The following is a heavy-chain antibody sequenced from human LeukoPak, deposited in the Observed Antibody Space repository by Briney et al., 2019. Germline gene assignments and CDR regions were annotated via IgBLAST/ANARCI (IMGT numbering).Heavy chain of an antibody. CDR1: GFTVSSNY. CDR2: IYSGGST. CDR3: ARDPYYYDSSGYYDAFDI. J-gene: IGHJ3*02. Sequence: GGSLRLSCAASGFTVSSNYMSWVRQAPGKGLEWVSVIYSGGSTYYADSVKGRFTISRDNSKNTPYLQMNSLRAEDTAVYYCARDPYYYDSSGYYDAFDIWGQGTMVTVSS. V-gene: IGHV3-53*01. D-gene: IGHD3-22*01.